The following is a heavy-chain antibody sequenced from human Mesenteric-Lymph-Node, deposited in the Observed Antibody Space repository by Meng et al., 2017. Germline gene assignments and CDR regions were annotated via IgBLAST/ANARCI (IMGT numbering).Heavy chain of an antibody. CDR1: VGSISSGDSY. Sequence: QVQLRGSGPGLVKPSQTLSLTCTVSVGSISSGDSYWSWIRQPPGKGLEWFGHIYYSGSTFYNPSLKRRVIISIDTSKNQFSLNLRSVTAADTAVYYCARVSSGWDYFDYWGQGTLVTVSS. D-gene: IGHD6-19*01. J-gene: IGHJ4*02. V-gene: IGHV4-30-4*01. CDR2: IYYSGST. CDR3: ARVSSGWDYFDY.